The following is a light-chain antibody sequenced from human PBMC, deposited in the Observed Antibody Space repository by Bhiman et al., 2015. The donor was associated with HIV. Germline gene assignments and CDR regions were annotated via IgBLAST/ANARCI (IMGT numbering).Light chain of an antibody. Sequence: QSALTQPPSASGSPGQSVTISCTGTSSDVGGYNYVSWYQQHPGKAPKFLISNVSRRPSGVSNRFSGSKSGNTASLTISGLQTEDEANYYCSSYTSASTVLFGGGTKLTVL. V-gene: IGLV2-14*03. J-gene: IGLJ2*01. CDR2: NVS. CDR1: SSDVGGYNY. CDR3: SSYTSASTVL.